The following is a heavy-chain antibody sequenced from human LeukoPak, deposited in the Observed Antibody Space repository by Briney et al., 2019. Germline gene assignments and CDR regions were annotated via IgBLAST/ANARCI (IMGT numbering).Heavy chain of an antibody. CDR1: GGSISSYY. D-gene: IGHD6-13*01. V-gene: IGHV4-59*01. J-gene: IGHJ4*02. CDR3: ARYSSSWYGHFDY. CDR2: IYYSGST. Sequence: SETLSLTCTVSGGSISSYYWSWIRQPPGKGLEWIGYIYYSGSTNYNPSLESRVTISVDTSKNQFSLKLSSVTAADTAVYYCARYSSSWYGHFDYWGQGTLVTVSS.